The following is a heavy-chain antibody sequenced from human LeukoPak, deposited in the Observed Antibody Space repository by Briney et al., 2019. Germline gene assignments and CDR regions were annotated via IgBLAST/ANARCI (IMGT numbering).Heavy chain of an antibody. CDR2: ISNSGSPI. V-gene: IGHV3-48*03. J-gene: IGHJ3*02. Sequence: PGGSLRLSCTASELNFRTFEMNWVRQAPGKGLEWVSYISNSGSPIYYADSVKGRFTISRDNAKNSLYLQMNSLRSEDTAIYYCARDLRELRAFDIWGQGTMVTVSS. D-gene: IGHD1-26*01. CDR3: ARDLRELRAFDI. CDR1: ELNFRTFE.